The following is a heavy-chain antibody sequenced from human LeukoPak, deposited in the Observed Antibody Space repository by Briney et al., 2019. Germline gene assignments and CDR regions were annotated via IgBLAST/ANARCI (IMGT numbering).Heavy chain of an antibody. D-gene: IGHD6-13*01. J-gene: IGHJ3*02. Sequence: ASVKVSCKASGYTFTSYDINWVRQATGQGLEWMGWMNPNSGNTGYAQKFQGRVTMTTDTSTSTAYMELRSLRSDDTAVYYCARDREPQIAAAGRGDAFDIWGQGTMVTVSS. V-gene: IGHV1-8*01. CDR2: MNPNSGNT. CDR3: ARDREPQIAAAGRGDAFDI. CDR1: GYTFTSYD.